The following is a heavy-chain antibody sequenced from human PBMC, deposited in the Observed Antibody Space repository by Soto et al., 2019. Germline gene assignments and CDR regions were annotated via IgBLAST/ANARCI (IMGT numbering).Heavy chain of an antibody. D-gene: IGHD6-13*01. V-gene: IGHV6-1*01. J-gene: IGHJ6*03. CDR2: TYYRSKWYN. CDR1: GDSVSSNSAA. CDR3: ARGAGGSSWSQEGEDYYYYYMDV. Sequence: QVQLQQSGPGLVKPSQTLSLTCAISGDSVSSNSAAWNWIRQSPSRGLEWLGRTYYRSKWYNDYAVSVKSRITINPDTSKNQFSLQLNSVTPEDTAVYYCARGAGGSSWSQEGEDYYYYYMDVWGKGTTVTVSS.